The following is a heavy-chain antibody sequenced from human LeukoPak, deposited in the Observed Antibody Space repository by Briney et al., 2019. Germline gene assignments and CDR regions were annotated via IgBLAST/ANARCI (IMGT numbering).Heavy chain of an antibody. CDR2: MNPNSGNT. Sequence: ASVKVSCKASGGTFNSYAINWVRQAPGQGLEWMGWMNPNSGNTGYAQKFQGRVTITRNTSISTAYMELSSLRSEDTAVYYCARGGASDAFDIWGQGTMVTVSS. V-gene: IGHV1-8*03. CDR1: GGTFNSYA. J-gene: IGHJ3*02. CDR3: ARGGASDAFDI.